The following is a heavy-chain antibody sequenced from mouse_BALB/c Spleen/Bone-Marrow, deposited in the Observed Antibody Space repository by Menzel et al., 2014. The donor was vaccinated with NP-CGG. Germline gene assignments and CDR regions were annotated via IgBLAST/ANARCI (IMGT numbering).Heavy chain of an antibody. V-gene: IGHV5-6-3*01. J-gene: IGHJ3*01. D-gene: IGHD2-4*01. CDR1: GFTFSSYG. CDR2: INTNGGDT. Sequence: EVQRVESGGGLVQPGGSLKLSCAASGFTFSSYGMSWVRQTPDKRLEFVATINTNGGDTYYPDSVKGRFTISRDNAKNTLYLRMSSLKSEDTAMYYCARGDDFVSCFAYWGQGTLFTVSA. CDR3: ARGDDFVSCFAY.